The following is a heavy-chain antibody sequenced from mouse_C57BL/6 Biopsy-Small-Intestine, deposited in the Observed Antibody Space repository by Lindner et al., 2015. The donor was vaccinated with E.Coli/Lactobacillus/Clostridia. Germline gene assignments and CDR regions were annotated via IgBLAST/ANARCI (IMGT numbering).Heavy chain of an antibody. CDR1: GFRFNTYA. V-gene: IGHV10-1*01. J-gene: IGHJ2*01. CDR2: IRTKSNNFAT. Sequence: VQLQESGGGLVQPKGSLKLSCAASGFRFNTYAMNWVRQAPGKGLEWVARIRTKSNNFATYYADSVKDRFTISRDDSENILYLQVNNLKTEDTAMYYCVRERAIYDDYYPYAMDYWGLGTTLTVAA. CDR3: VRERAIYDDYYPYAMDY. D-gene: IGHD2-3*01.